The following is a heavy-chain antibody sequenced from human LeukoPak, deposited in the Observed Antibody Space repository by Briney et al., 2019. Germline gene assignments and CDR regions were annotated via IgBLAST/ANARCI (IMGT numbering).Heavy chain of an antibody. V-gene: IGHV4-38-2*01. CDR3: ASSELTYYYYYMDV. CDR2: IYHSGST. D-gene: IGHD1-26*01. Sequence: KPSETLSLTCAVSGYSISSGYYWGWIRQPPGKGLEWIGSIYHSGSTYYNPSLKSRVTISVDTSKNQFSLRLSSVTAADTAVYYCASSELTYYYYYMDVWGKGTTVTVSS. J-gene: IGHJ6*03. CDR1: GYSISSGYY.